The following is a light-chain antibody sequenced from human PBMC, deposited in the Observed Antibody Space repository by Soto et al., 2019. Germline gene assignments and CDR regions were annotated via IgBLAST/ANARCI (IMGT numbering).Light chain of an antibody. CDR3: QQYNSYPYT. CDR1: QSISSW. V-gene: IGKV1-5*03. J-gene: IGKJ2*01. CDR2: KAS. Sequence: DIQMTQSPSTLSASVGDRVTITCRAGQSISSWLAWYQQKPGKAPKLLIYKASSLESGVPSRFSGSGSGTECTLTISSLQPDDFATYYCQQYNSYPYTFGQGTKLEIK.